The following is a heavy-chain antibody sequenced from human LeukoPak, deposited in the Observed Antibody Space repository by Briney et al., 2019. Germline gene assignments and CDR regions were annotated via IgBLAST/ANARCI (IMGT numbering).Heavy chain of an antibody. CDR1: GDSISNSDYY. V-gene: IGHV4-39*07. D-gene: IGHD2-2*01. CDR3: ASLHFNHIVVVPAARGRGWFDP. Sequence: NPSETLSLTCTVSGDSISNSDYYWGWIRQPPGKGLEWIGEIYHSGSTNYNPSLKSRVTISVDKSKNQFSLKLSSVTAADTAVYYCASLHFNHIVVVPAARGRGWFDPWGQGTLVTVSS. J-gene: IGHJ5*02. CDR2: IYHSGST.